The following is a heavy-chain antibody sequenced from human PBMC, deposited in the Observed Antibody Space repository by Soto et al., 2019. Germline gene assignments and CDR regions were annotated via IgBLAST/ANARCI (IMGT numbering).Heavy chain of an antibody. V-gene: IGHV3-23*01. CDR2: NSGSGGST. D-gene: IGHD6-6*01. CDR1: GFTYSCYA. CDR3: ASPGEQLAPSADYYFDY. J-gene: IGHJ4*02. Sequence: GGPLRLSCAASGFTYSCYAMSWVRQAPGKGQEWVSANSGSGGSTYYADSVKGRFTISRDNSKNTPYLQMNSLRAEDTAVYYCASPGEQLAPSADYYFDYWGQGTLVTVS.